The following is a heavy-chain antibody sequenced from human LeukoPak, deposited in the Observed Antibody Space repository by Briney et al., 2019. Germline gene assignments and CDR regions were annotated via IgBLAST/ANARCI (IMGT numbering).Heavy chain of an antibody. V-gene: IGHV4-39*01. CDR1: GASTSDSHYY. D-gene: IGHD2-15*01. CDR2: VFYSRNA. CDR3: ASGMNSGGVDPFEF. J-gene: IGHJ4*02. Sequence: SETLSHTCTVSGASTSDSHYYWGWVRQPPGKGLEYITCVFYSRNAYYNPSLMSRITVSVDTSKNEFSLELSSVTAADTAVYFCASGMNSGGVDPFEFWGRGTLVTVSS.